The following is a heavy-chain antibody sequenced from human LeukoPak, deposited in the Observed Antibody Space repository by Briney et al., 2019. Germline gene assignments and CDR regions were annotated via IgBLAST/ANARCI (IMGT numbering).Heavy chain of an antibody. D-gene: IGHD4-11*01. Sequence: PSETLSLTCTVSGGSISSGSYYWSWIRQPAGKGLEWIGRIYTSGSTNYNPSLKSRVTISVDTSKNQFSLKLSSVTAADTAVYYCAISVGDDYSNYAHSDYWGQGTLVTVSS. CDR1: GGSISSGSYY. CDR2: IYTSGST. CDR3: AISVGDDYSNYAHSDY. V-gene: IGHV4-61*02. J-gene: IGHJ4*02.